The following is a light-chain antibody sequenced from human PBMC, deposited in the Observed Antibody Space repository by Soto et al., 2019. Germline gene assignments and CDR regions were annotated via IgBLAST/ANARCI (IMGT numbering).Light chain of an antibody. CDR1: QSLTTNF. CDR3: QRYGTSTT. J-gene: IGKJ1*01. V-gene: IGKV3-20*01. CDR2: GAS. Sequence: EIVLTQSPAILSLSPGERATLSCRASQSLTTNFLAWYQQKPGQAPRLLIYGASSRATGIPVRFSGSGSGTDFTLTISRLEPEDFAVYYCQRYGTSTTFGQGTKVDIK.